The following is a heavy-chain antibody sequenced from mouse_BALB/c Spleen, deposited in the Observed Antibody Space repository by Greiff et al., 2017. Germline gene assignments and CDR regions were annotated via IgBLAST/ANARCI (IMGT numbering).Heavy chain of an antibody. J-gene: IGHJ3*01. CDR3: ARDQWLLPWFAY. Sequence: VQLQQSGPGLVAPSQSLSITCTVSGFSLPSYGVHWVRQPPGKGLEWLGVIWAGGSTNYNSAIMSRLSISKDNSKSQVFLKMNSLQTDDTAMYYCARDQWLLPWFAYWGQGTLVTVSA. V-gene: IGHV2-9*02. CDR1: GFSLPSYG. D-gene: IGHD2-3*01. CDR2: IWAGGST.